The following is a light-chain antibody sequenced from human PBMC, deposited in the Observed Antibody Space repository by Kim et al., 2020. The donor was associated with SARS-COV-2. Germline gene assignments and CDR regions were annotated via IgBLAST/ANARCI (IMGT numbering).Light chain of an antibody. CDR3: QQYDYYRT. Sequence: DIQMTQSPTYLSASVGDRVTINCQASQDISNFLNWYQQKHGEAPKLLIYDVSNLEKGVPPRFSGSGSGTLFTLTISSLQPEDIATYYCQQYDYYRTFGPGTKVDIK. CDR2: DVS. V-gene: IGKV1-33*01. J-gene: IGKJ3*01. CDR1: QDISNF.